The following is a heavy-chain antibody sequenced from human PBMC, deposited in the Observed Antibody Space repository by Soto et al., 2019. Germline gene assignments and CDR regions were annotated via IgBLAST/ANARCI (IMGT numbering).Heavy chain of an antibody. CDR3: AREDNWNYVFSLDY. J-gene: IGHJ4*02. V-gene: IGHV1-2*04. D-gene: IGHD1-7*01. Sequence: ASVKVSCKASGYTFTGYYMHWVRQAPGQGLEWMGWINPNSGGTNYAQKFQGWVTMTRDTSISTAYMELSRLRSDDTAVYYCAREDNWNYVFSLDYWGQGTLVTVSS. CDR1: GYTFTGYY. CDR2: INPNSGGT.